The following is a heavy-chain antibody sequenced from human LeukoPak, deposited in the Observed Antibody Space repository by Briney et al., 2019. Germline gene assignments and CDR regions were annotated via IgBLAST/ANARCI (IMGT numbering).Heavy chain of an antibody. Sequence: ASVKVSCKVSVYTLTELSMHWVRHAPGKGLEWMGGFDLEDEETIYTQKFQGRVTMTEDTPTDTAYMELSSLRSENTAVYYCATDKPGTVTDAFDIWGQGTMVTVS. D-gene: IGHD4-17*01. CDR3: ATDKPGTVTDAFDI. V-gene: IGHV1-24*01. CDR1: VYTLTELS. CDR2: FDLEDEET. J-gene: IGHJ3*02.